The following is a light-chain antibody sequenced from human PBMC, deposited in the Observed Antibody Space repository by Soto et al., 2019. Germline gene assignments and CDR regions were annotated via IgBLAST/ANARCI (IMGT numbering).Light chain of an antibody. CDR3: QQYGNSPLT. V-gene: IGKV3-20*01. Sequence: EIVLTQSPGTLSLSPGERATLSCRASQGVRSSYFAWYQQKPGQAPRLLIFGVSSRATGIPDRFSGTGSGTDFTLTISRLEPEDFALYYCQQYGNSPLTFGGGTKVDIK. CDR1: QGVRSSY. CDR2: GVS. J-gene: IGKJ4*01.